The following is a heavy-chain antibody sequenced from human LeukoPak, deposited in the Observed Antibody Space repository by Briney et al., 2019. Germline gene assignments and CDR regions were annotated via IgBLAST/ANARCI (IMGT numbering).Heavy chain of an antibody. CDR1: GFTFSSYA. CDR3: AKSRPMAYYFDY. Sequence: GGSLRLSCAASGFTFSSYAMSWVRQAPGKGLEWVSAISGSSGSTYYVDSVKGRFTISRDNSRNTLYLQMNSLRADDTAVYYCAKSRPMAYYFDYWGQGTLVTVSS. CDR2: ISGSSGST. J-gene: IGHJ4*02. D-gene: IGHD5-24*01. V-gene: IGHV3-23*01.